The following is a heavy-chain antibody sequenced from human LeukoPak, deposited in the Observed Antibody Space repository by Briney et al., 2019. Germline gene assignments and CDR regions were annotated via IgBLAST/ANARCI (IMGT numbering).Heavy chain of an antibody. CDR1: GFTFSSYS. V-gene: IGHV3-21*01. Sequence: PGGSLRLSCAASGFTFSSYSMNWVRQAPGKGLEWVSSISSSSSYIYYADSVKGRFTISRDNAKNSLYLQMNSLRAEDTAVYYCARDRSYQLGNYYYGMDVWGQGTTVTVSS. CDR3: ARDRSYQLGNYYYGMDV. CDR2: ISSSSSYI. J-gene: IGHJ6*02. D-gene: IGHD2-2*01.